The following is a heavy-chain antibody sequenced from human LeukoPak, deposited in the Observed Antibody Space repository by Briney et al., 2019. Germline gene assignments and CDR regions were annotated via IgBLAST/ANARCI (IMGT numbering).Heavy chain of an antibody. V-gene: IGHV3-30*18. Sequence: GGSLRLSCAASGFTFSSYGMHWVRQAPGKGLEWVAVISYDGSNKYYADSVKGRFTISRDNSKNTLYLQMNSLRAEDTAVYYCAKDLLDMVRGVVYWGQGTLVTVSS. CDR2: ISYDGSNK. D-gene: IGHD3-10*01. CDR3: AKDLLDMVRGVVY. J-gene: IGHJ4*02. CDR1: GFTFSSYG.